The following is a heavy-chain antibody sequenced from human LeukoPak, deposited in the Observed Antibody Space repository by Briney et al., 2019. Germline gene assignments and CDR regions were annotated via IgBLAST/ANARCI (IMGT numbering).Heavy chain of an antibody. CDR1: GFTLSDYY. V-gene: IGHV3-11*01. J-gene: IGHJ4*02. CDR3: ARDKSNKGHDC. Sequence: PGGSLRLSCAASGFTLSDYYMTWNRQAPGKGLEWISYIGNGGSNIMLYADSVKGRFTAFRDYAKNSLYLQMNSLRAEDTAVYYCARDKSNKGHDCWGQGTLVTVSS. CDR2: IGNGGSNIM.